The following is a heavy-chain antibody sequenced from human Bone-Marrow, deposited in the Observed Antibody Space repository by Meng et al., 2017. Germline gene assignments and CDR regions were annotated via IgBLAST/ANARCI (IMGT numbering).Heavy chain of an antibody. V-gene: IGHV6-1*01. Sequence: QVQLQQSGPGLVKPSQTLSLTCAISGDSVSTSSASWNWIRQSPSRGLEWLGRTNYRSTWYNDYALSVISRITINPDTSKTQFSLQLNSVTPEDTAVYYCARQEGAFDYWGQGTLVTVSS. CDR2: TNYRSTWYN. D-gene: IGHD3-16*01. CDR1: GDSVSTSSAS. J-gene: IGHJ4*02. CDR3: ARQEGAFDY.